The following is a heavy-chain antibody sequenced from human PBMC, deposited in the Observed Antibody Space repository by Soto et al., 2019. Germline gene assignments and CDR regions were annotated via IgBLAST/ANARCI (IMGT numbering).Heavy chain of an antibody. CDR3: ARGGIAVAGPTGYYYYGMDV. CDR1: GDSVSSNSAA. J-gene: IGHJ6*02. CDR2: TYYRSKWYN. Sequence: SQTLSLTCXISGDSVSSNSAAWNWIRQSPSRGLEWLGRTYYRSKWYNDYAVSVKSRITINPDTSKNQFSLQLNSVTPEDTAVYYCARGGIAVAGPTGYYYYGMDVWGQGTTVTVSS. V-gene: IGHV6-1*01. D-gene: IGHD6-19*01.